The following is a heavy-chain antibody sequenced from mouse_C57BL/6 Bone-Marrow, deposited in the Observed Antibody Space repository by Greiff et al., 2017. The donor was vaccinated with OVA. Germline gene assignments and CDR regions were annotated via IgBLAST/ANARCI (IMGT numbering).Heavy chain of an antibody. Sequence: QVQLKESGPELVKPGASVKISCKASGYTFTDYYINWVKQRPGQGLEWIGWIFPGSGSTYYNEKFKGKATLTVDKSSSTAYMLLSSLTSEDSAVYFCARLRYYSNWAWFAYWGQGTLVTVSA. D-gene: IGHD2-5*01. CDR1: GYTFTDYY. CDR2: IFPGSGST. J-gene: IGHJ3*01. CDR3: ARLRYYSNWAWFAY. V-gene: IGHV1-75*01.